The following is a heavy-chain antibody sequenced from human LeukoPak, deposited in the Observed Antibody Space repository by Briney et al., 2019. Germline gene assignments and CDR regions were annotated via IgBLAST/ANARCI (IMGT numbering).Heavy chain of an antibody. Sequence: GSLRLSCAASGFTLSSYGMHWVRQAPGEGLERGAFIRYDGSNKYYADSVKGRFTISRDNSKNTLYLQMNSLRAEDTAVYYCAKDHYSNYGSLFDPWGQGTLVTVSS. V-gene: IGHV3-30*02. CDR1: GFTLSSYG. D-gene: IGHD4-11*01. CDR2: IRYDGSNK. J-gene: IGHJ5*02. CDR3: AKDHYSNYGSLFDP.